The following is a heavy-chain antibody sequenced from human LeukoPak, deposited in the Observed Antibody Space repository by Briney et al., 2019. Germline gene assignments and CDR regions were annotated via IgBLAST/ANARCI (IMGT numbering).Heavy chain of an antibody. J-gene: IGHJ6*03. CDR3: ARGPLYYDFWSGQYYYYYYMDV. V-gene: IGHV1-8*03. Sequence: ASVKVSCKASGYTFTSYDINWVRQATGQGLEWMGWMNPNSGNTGYAQKFQGRVTITRNTSISTAYMELSSLRSEDTAVYYCARGPLYYDFWSGQYYYYYYMDVWGKGTTVTVSS. D-gene: IGHD3-3*01. CDR2: MNPNSGNT. CDR1: GYTFTSYD.